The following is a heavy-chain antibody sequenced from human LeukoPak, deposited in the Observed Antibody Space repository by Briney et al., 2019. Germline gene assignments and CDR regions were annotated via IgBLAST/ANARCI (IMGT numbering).Heavy chain of an antibody. V-gene: IGHV3-33*06. CDR1: GFTFSSYG. CDR3: AKDPRGGYSGSWYFDY. J-gene: IGHJ4*02. CDR2: IWYDGSNK. Sequence: GGSLRLSCAASGFTFSSYGMQWVRQAPGKGLEWVAIIWYDGSNKYYADSVKGRFTISRDNSKNTLYLQMDSLRAEDTAVYYCAKDPRGGYSGSWYFDYWGQGTLVTVSS. D-gene: IGHD1-26*01.